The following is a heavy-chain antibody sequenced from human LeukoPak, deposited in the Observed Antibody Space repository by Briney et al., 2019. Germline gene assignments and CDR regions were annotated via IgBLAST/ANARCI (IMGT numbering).Heavy chain of an antibody. CDR3: ARRWVYDKRAFDA. CDR1: GGSFSGYY. CDR2: INHSGST. V-gene: IGHV4-34*01. D-gene: IGHD3-16*01. Sequence: PSETLSLTCAVYGGSFSGYYWSWIRQPPGKGLEWIGEINHSGSTNYNPSLKSRVTISLDTSKNRFSLKMSSVTAADTAVYYCARRWVYDKRAFDAWGQGTMVTVSS. J-gene: IGHJ3*01.